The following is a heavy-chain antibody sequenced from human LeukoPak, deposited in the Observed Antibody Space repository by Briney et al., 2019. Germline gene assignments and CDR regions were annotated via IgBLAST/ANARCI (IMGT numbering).Heavy chain of an antibody. CDR2: ISYDGSNK. J-gene: IGHJ4*02. CDR3: ARTTPTKYYDFWSGNGDPEG. Sequence: GGSLRLSCAASGFTFSSYAMHWVRQAPGKGLEWVAVISYDGSNKYYADSVKGRFTISRDNSKNTLYLQMNSLRAEDTAVYYCARTTPTKYYDFWSGNGDPEGWGQGTLVTVSS. V-gene: IGHV3-30-3*01. CDR1: GFTFSSYA. D-gene: IGHD3-3*01.